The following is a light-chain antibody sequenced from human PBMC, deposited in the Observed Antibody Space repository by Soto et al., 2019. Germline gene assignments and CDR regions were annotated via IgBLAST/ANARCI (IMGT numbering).Light chain of an antibody. V-gene: IGLV2-14*01. J-gene: IGLJ1*01. CDR2: EVS. Sequence: QSALTQPASVSGSPGQSTTISCTGTSSDVGGYNYVSWYQQHPGKAPKLMIYEVSNRPSGVSNRFSGSKSGNTASLTISGLQAEEEADYYCSSYTSSSTLGVFGNGTKVNV. CDR1: SSDVGGYNY. CDR3: SSYTSSSTLGV.